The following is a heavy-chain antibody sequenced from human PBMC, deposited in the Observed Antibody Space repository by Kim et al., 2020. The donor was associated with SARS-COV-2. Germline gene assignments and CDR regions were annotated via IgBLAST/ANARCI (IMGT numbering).Heavy chain of an antibody. V-gene: IGHV3-23*01. CDR3: AAGAAAGTGDY. Sequence: TDYADSVKGRCTITGDNAKNTLYLQMNSLRAEDTAVYYCAAGAAAGTGDYWGQGTLVTVSS. D-gene: IGHD6-13*01. J-gene: IGHJ4*02. CDR2: T.